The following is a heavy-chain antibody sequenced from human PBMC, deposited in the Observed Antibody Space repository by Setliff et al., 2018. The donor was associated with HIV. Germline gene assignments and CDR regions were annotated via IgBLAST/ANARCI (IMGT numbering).Heavy chain of an antibody. CDR3: AKSLLVAGNDY. D-gene: IGHD2-8*02. V-gene: IGHV3-23*01. CDR2: ISSGGEIM. CDR1: GFKFDDYG. J-gene: IGHJ4*02. Sequence: GGSLRLSCAASGFKFDDYGMSWVRQGPGKGLEWVAGISSGGEIMFYADSVKGRFTISRDNSKNTLYLQMISLRADDTAVYYCAKSLLVAGNDYWGQGTLVTVSS.